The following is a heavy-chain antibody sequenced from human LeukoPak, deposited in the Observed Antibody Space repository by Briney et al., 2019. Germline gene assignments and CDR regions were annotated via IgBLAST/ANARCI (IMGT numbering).Heavy chain of an antibody. J-gene: IGHJ3*02. V-gene: IGHV1-2*02. CDR3: ASPHCSGGSCYSRSDAFDI. Sequence: SVKVSCKPSAYTFTGPYMHWVRQAPGQGLEWMGWINPNSGGTSYAQKFQGRVTMTRDTSITTAYMELSSLRSDDTAVYYCASPHCSGGSCYSRSDAFDIWGQGTMVTVSS. CDR1: AYTFTGPY. D-gene: IGHD2-15*01. CDR2: INPNSGGT.